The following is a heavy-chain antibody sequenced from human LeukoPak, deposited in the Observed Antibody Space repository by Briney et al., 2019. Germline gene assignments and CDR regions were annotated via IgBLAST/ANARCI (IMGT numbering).Heavy chain of an antibody. CDR3: ARERSSGWNDC. Sequence: GGSLRLSCAASGFTFSNYWMTWVRQAPGRGLEGVANINQDGSEKHYGDSVKGRFTISRDNAKNSLYLEMNSLRAEDTAVYYCARERSSGWNDCWGQGTLVTVSS. D-gene: IGHD6-19*01. V-gene: IGHV3-7*01. CDR2: INQDGSEK. CDR1: GFTFSNYW. J-gene: IGHJ4*02.